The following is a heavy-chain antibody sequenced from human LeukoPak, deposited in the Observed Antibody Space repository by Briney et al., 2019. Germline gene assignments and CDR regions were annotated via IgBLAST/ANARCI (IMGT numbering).Heavy chain of an antibody. Sequence: GRSLRLSCAASGFTFSSYAIHWVRQAPGKGLEWVAVISYDGSNKYYADSVKGRFTISRDNSKNTLYLQMNSLRLEDTAVYYCARDSPWEYQLLEYWYFDLWGRGTLVTVSS. V-gene: IGHV3-30*04. J-gene: IGHJ2*01. CDR2: ISYDGSNK. D-gene: IGHD2-2*01. CDR3: ARDSPWEYQLLEYWYFDL. CDR1: GFTFSSYA.